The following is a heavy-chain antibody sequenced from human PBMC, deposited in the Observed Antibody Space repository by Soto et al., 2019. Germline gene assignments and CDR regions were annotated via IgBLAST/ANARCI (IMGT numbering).Heavy chain of an antibody. CDR1: GGSITNSNW. CDR2: IYHAGST. D-gene: IGHD1-26*01. CDR3: ARGQTIVGNTKPLDS. J-gene: IGHJ4*02. V-gene: IGHV4-4*02. Sequence: SETLSLTCTVSGGSITNSNWWSWVRLPPAKGLEWIGDIYHAGSTKYNPSLERRVTISVDTSNNQFALTLTSVTAADTAVYFCARGQTIVGNTKPLDSWGQGAAGTVDS.